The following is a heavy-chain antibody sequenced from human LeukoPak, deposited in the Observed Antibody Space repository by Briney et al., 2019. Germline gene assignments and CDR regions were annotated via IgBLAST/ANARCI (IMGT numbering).Heavy chain of an antibody. Sequence: PGGSLRLSCAASGFTFSSYSMNWVRQAPGKGLEWVSSISSSSSYIHYADSVKGRFTISRDNAKNSLYLQMNSLRAEDTAAYYCARDPRDIAAAGTPYYFDYWGQGTLVTVSS. J-gene: IGHJ4*02. V-gene: IGHV3-21*01. CDR2: ISSSSSYI. D-gene: IGHD6-13*01. CDR1: GFTFSSYS. CDR3: ARDPRDIAAAGTPYYFDY.